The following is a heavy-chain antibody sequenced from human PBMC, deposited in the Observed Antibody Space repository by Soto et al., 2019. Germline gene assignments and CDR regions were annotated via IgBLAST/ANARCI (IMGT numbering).Heavy chain of an antibody. Sequence: QVQLLQSGAEVKKPGSSVKVSCKASGDTFSNFAISWVRQAPGQGLEWMGGNIPLFGTAHYAQKVQDRVTITADESTSTAYMELSSLKSEDPAVYYCARDDSSGDGCYHDYWGQGTLVTVSS. J-gene: IGHJ4*02. CDR2: NIPLFGTA. V-gene: IGHV1-69*01. D-gene: IGHD2-15*01. CDR1: GDTFSNFA. CDR3: ARDDSSGDGCYHDY.